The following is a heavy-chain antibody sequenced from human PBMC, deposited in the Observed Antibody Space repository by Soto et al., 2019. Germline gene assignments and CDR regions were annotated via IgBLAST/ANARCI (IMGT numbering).Heavy chain of an antibody. D-gene: IGHD3-3*01. CDR3: AKQGERGDFWSGYMDV. Sequence: AGGSLRLSCAASGFTFSSYAMSWVRQAPGKGLEWVSAISGSGGSTYYAGSVKGRFTISRDNSKNTLYLQMNSLRAEDTAVYYCAKQGERGDFWSGYMDVWGKGTKVTVSS. CDR2: ISGSGGST. J-gene: IGHJ6*04. CDR1: GFTFSSYA. V-gene: IGHV3-23*01.